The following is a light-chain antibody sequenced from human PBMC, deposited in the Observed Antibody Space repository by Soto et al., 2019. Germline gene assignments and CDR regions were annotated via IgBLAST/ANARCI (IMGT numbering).Light chain of an antibody. V-gene: IGKV2-28*01. CDR2: LVS. Sequence: EIVMTQSPLSLPVTPGEPASISCRSSQSLLHSSGYNYLHWYLQKPGQSPQLLIYLVSTRASGVPDRFSGSGSGIDFTLKISRVEAEDVGVYYCRQDLQTPYTFGQGTKLEIK. CDR1: QSLLHSSGYNY. J-gene: IGKJ2*01. CDR3: RQDLQTPYT.